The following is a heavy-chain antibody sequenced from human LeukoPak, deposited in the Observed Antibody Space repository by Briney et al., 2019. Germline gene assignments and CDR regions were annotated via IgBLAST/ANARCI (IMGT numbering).Heavy chain of an antibody. V-gene: IGHV4-4*07. CDR2: IYATGST. CDR3: ATGGSYLVY. J-gene: IGHJ4*02. Sequence: KPSETLSLTCSVSGGSITSYNWSWIRRPAGKGLEWIGRIYATGSTNYNPSLKSRVTISVDKSKNQFSLKLSSVTAADTAVYYCATGGSYLVYWGQGTLVTVSS. CDR1: GGSITSYN. D-gene: IGHD3-10*01.